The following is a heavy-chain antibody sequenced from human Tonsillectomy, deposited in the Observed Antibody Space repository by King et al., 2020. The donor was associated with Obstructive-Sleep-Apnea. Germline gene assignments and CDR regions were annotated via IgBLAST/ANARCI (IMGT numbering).Heavy chain of an antibody. CDR2: IRYDGSDK. D-gene: IGHD6-13*01. CDR1: GFTFSRYG. J-gene: IGHJ4*02. Sequence: VQLVESGGGVVQPGGSLRLSCAVSGFTFSRYGMHWVRQAPGKGLEGGAFIRYDGSDKYYADSGKGRFTISRDNSKNTGYLQMNSLRAEDTAVYYCTKEVYSSSWYVDYWGQGSLVTVSS. CDR3: TKEVYSSSWYVDY. V-gene: IGHV3-30*02.